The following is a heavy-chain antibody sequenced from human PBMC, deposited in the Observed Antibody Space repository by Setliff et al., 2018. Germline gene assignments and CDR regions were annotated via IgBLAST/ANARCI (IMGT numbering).Heavy chain of an antibody. V-gene: IGHV4-61*09. J-gene: IGHJ6*03. CDR1: GVSIANTASY. Sequence: SETLSLTCNVSGVSIANTASYWSWIRQPAGKTLEWIGQVYVGGNTYYNPSLKSRVTISLDTSKSQFFLKLDAVTAADTAVYYCARMSGSMYMDVWGKGTPVTVSS. CDR2: VYVGGNT. D-gene: IGHD2-2*01. CDR3: ARMSGSMYMDV.